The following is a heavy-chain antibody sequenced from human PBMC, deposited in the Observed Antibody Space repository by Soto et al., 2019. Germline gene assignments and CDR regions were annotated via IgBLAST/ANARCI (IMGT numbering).Heavy chain of an antibody. CDR1: GFTFSSYA. CDR2: ISGSGGST. J-gene: IGHJ4*02. Sequence: EVQLLESGGGLVQPGGSLRLSCAASGFTFSSYAMSWVRQAPGKGLEWVSAISGSGGSTYYADSVKGRFTISRDNSKNTLHLQMNSLCAEDTAVYYCATDRPSPYFGVVIIPYYCDYWGQGTLVTVSS. D-gene: IGHD3-3*01. V-gene: IGHV3-23*01. CDR3: ATDRPSPYFGVVIIPYYCDY.